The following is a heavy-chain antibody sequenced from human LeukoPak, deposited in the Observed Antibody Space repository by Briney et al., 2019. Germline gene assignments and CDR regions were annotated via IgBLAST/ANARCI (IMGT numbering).Heavy chain of an antibody. CDR1: GFTFSHFA. CDR3: AKDAQRVFDYSNSLEH. J-gene: IGHJ5*02. Sequence: GGSLRLSFEASGFTFSHFAMHWVRQAPDKGLEWVAVIWSDATNEYYADSVKGRFTISRDNFKRTVSLEMNSLRAEDTAVYYCAKDAQRVFDYSNSLEHWGQGSLVIVSS. V-gene: IGHV3-33*06. D-gene: IGHD4-11*01. CDR2: IWSDATNE.